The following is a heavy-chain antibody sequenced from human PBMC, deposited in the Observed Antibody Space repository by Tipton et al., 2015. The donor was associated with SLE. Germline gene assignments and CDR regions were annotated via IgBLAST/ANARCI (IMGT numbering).Heavy chain of an antibody. CDR3: ARPQQLVQGFDY. V-gene: IGHV3-23*01. Sequence: SLRLSCAASGFTFSSYAMSWVRQAPGKGLEWVSAISGSGGSTYYADSVKGRFTISRDNSKNTLYLQMNSLRAEDTAVYYCARPQQLVQGFDYWGQGTLVTVSS. CDR2: ISGSGGST. J-gene: IGHJ4*02. CDR1: GFTFSSYA. D-gene: IGHD6-13*01.